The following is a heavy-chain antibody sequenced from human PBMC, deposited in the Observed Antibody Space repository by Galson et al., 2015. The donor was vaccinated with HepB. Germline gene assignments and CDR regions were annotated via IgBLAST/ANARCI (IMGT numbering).Heavy chain of an antibody. D-gene: IGHD3-22*01. CDR1: GYTFTSYG. J-gene: IGHJ3*02. CDR3: ARGGDYYDSSGYAFDI. V-gene: IGHV1-18*01. Sequence: SCQASGYTFTSYGISWVRQAPGQGLEWMGWISAYNGNTNYAQKLQGRVTMTTDTSTSTAYMELRSLRSDDTAVYYCARGGDYYDSSGYAFDIWGQGTMVTVSS. CDR2: ISAYNGNT.